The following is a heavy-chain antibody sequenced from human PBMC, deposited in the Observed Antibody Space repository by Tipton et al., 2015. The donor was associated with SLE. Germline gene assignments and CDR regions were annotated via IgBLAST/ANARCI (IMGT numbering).Heavy chain of an antibody. CDR2: VYYSGTT. D-gene: IGHD6-6*01. Sequence: TLSLTCTVSLGSITRSDHYWGWFRQPPEKGLEWIGSVYYSGTTYSNPSLKSRVTTSIDTSKNQFSLKLSSVTAADTAVYYCARYSSSYWYFDVWGRGTLVTVSS. V-gene: IGHV4-39*07. CDR1: LGSITRSDHY. CDR3: ARYSSSYWYFDV. J-gene: IGHJ2*01.